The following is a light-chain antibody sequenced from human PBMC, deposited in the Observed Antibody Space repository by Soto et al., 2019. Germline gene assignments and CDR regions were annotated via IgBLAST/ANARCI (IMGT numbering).Light chain of an antibody. Sequence: DIVLTQSPGTLSLSPGDRATLSCRASQSVSSSYLAWYQQKPGQAPRLLIFGASGRASGIPDRFSGSGSGTDFTLTITRLEPEDFAVYYCQQYGNSPITFGQGTRLEI. CDR2: GAS. CDR3: QQYGNSPIT. CDR1: QSVSSSY. V-gene: IGKV3-20*01. J-gene: IGKJ5*01.